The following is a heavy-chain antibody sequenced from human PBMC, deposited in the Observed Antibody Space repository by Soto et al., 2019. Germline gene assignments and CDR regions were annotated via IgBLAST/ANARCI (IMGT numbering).Heavy chain of an antibody. V-gene: IGHV3-23*01. D-gene: IGHD2-2*01. J-gene: IGHJ6*02. CDR3: AKGGGVVPAVYYGMDV. CDR1: GFTFSSYA. CDR2: ISGSGGST. Sequence: GGSLRLSCAASGFTFSSYAMSWVRQAPGKGLEWVSAISGSGGSTYYADSLKGRFTISGDNSKKMLYLQMNSLRAEDTAVYYCAKGGGVVPAVYYGMDVWGQGTTVTVSS.